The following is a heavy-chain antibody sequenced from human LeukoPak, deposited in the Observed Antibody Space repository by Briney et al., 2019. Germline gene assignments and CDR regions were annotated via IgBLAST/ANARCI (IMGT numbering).Heavy chain of an antibody. CDR1: GYTFTSYG. D-gene: IGHD2-2*01. CDR2: INPNSGGT. V-gene: IGHV1-2*04. CDR3: ARGTRSVVVVPAASLDY. Sequence: GASVKVSCKASGYTFTSYGISWVRQAPGQGLEWMGWINPNSGGTNYAQNFQGWVTITRDTSISTAYMELSRLTSDDTAVYYCARGTRSVVVVPAASLDYWGQGTLVTVSS. J-gene: IGHJ4*02.